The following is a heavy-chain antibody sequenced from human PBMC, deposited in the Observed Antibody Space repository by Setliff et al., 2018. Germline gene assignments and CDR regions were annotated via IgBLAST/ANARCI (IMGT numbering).Heavy chain of an antibody. D-gene: IGHD1-26*01. CDR1: GFTFSNAW. J-gene: IGHJ6*02. Sequence: GGSLRLSCAASGFTFSNAWMSWVRQAPGKGLEWVGRIKSKTDGGTTDYAAPVKGRFTISRDDSKNTLYLQTNSLKTEDTAVYYCATSGATDYYGMDVWGQGTTVTVSS. CDR2: IKSKTDGGTT. CDR3: ATSGATDYYGMDV. V-gene: IGHV3-15*01.